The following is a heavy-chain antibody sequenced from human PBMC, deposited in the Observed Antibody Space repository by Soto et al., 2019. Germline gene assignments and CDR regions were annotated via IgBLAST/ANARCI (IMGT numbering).Heavy chain of an antibody. CDR1: GGTFGKNA. V-gene: IGHV1-69*13. CDR3: AKSRAAAPPRVGMDV. Sequence: AVKVSCKASGGTFGKNAFSWVRQAPGQGLEWMGGIIPFFHAPNYAQKFQGRVTITADESMNMVFMEMSSLRSEDTAIYYCAKSRAAAPPRVGMDVWGQGTTVTVSS. CDR2: IIPFFHAP. D-gene: IGHD6-25*01. J-gene: IGHJ6*02.